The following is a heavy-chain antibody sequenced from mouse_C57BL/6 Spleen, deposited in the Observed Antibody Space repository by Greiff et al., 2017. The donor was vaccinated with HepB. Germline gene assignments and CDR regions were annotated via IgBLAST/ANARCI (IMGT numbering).Heavy chain of an antibody. J-gene: IGHJ2*01. V-gene: IGHV1-9*01. CDR2: ILPGSGST. D-gene: IGHD4-1*01. CDR3: ARRNWDGGFDY. Sequence: VQLQQSGAELMKPGASVKLSCKATGYTFTGYWIEWVKQRPGHGLGWIGEILPGSGSTNYHEKFKGKATFTADTASNTTYMQHSSLTTEDSAIYYCARRNWDGGFDYWGQGTTLTVSS. CDR1: GYTFTGYW.